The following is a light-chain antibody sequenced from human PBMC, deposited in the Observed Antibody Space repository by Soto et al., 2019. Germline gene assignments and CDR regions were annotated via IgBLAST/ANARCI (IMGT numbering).Light chain of an antibody. V-gene: IGKV1-39*01. J-gene: IGKJ2*01. CDR2: AAS. Sequence: DIQMTQSPSSLSASVGDRVTITCRASQSIDSNLNWYQQRPGKAPNLLIFAASTLQSGVPSRFSGSGPGTDFTLTISSLQPEDFATYYCQQSHSTPYTVGQGTKVEIK. CDR3: QQSHSTPYT. CDR1: QSIDSN.